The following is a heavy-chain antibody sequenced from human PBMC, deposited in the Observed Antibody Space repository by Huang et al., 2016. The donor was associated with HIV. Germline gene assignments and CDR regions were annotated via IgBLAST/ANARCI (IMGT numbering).Heavy chain of an antibody. CDR3: ARGPPYINYYSGHTFDI. J-gene: IGHJ3*02. V-gene: IGHV3-30*02. Sequence: QVQLVESGGGVVQPGGSLRLSCAAAGFSFSSYGGHWVRQAPGKGMEWVAFIAHDGGNKYYAESVKGRFTISRDNSKNTLYLQTNSLRAEDTAVHYCARGPPYINYYSGHTFDIWGHGTMVTVSS. D-gene: IGHD3-10*01. CDR1: GFSFSSYG. CDR2: IAHDGGNK.